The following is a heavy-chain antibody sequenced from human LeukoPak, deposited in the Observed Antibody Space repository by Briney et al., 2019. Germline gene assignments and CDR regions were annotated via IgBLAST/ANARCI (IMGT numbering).Heavy chain of an antibody. Sequence: ASVKVSCKASGYTFTSYGIIRVRQAPGQGLEWMGWITAYNGNTNYAQKLQGRVTMTTHPSTSTAYMELRSLRSDDTAVYYCARTSSTLWLRTPGGDHWGQGTLVTVSS. J-gene: IGHJ4*02. V-gene: IGHV1-18*01. CDR3: ARTSSTLWLRTPGGDH. D-gene: IGHD5-12*01. CDR2: ITAYNGNT. CDR1: GYTFTSYG.